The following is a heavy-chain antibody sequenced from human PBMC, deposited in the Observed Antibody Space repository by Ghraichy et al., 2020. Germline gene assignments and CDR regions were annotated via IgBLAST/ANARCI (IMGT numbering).Heavy chain of an antibody. D-gene: IGHD5-18*01. CDR3: ARAGQYSYGVDPVY. CDR1: GYTFSTYG. J-gene: IGHJ4*02. Sequence: ASVKVSCKASGYTFSTYGISWVRQAPGQGLEWMGWISGYNENTNSAQKFQDRVTLTIDTSTTTAYMELRSLMSDDTAVYYCARAGQYSYGVDPVYWGQGTQVTVSS. V-gene: IGHV1-18*04. CDR2: ISGYNENT.